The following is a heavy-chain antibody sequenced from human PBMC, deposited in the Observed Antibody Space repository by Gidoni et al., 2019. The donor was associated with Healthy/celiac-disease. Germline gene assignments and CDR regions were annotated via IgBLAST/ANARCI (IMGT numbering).Heavy chain of an antibody. CDR1: GFTFGSYA. CDR3: ARGAPAAPYYYGMDV. J-gene: IGHJ6*02. D-gene: IGHD2-2*01. Sequence: QVQLVESGGGVVLPGRSLRLSCAASGFTFGSYAMHWVRQAPGKGLEWVAVISYDGSNKYYADSVKGRFTISRDNSKNTLYLQMNSLRAEDTAVYYCARGAPAAPYYYGMDVWGQGTTVTVSS. V-gene: IGHV3-30-3*01. CDR2: ISYDGSNK.